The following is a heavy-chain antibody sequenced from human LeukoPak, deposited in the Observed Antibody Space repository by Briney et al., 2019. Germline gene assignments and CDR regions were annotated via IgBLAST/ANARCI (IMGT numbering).Heavy chain of an antibody. J-gene: IGHJ4*02. CDR2: IKQGGSEK. Sequence: GGSLRLSCAASGFTFSSYWMSWVRQAPGKGLEWVANIKQGGSEKYYVDSVKGRFTISRDNAKNSLYLQMNSLRAEDTAVYYCTRASGSGSYYRLDYWGQGTLVTVSS. CDR3: TRASGSGSYYRLDY. V-gene: IGHV3-7*01. D-gene: IGHD3-10*01. CDR1: GFTFSSYW.